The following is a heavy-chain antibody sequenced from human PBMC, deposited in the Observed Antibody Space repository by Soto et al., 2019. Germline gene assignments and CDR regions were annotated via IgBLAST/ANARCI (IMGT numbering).Heavy chain of an antibody. J-gene: IGHJ4*02. D-gene: IGHD3-3*01. CDR2: IDNSGST. CDR3: ARGGQDFWSGPFDY. Sequence: TSETLSLTCTVSGGSISNYFCNWIRQPAGKGLEWIGRIDNSGSTNYNPSLKSRITMSADTSRNQFSLKLNSVTAADTAVYYCARGGQDFWSGPFDYWAQGALVTVSS. CDR1: GGSISNYF. V-gene: IGHV4-4*07.